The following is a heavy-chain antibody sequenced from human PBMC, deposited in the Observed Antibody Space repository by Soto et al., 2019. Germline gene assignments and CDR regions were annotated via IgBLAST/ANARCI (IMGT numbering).Heavy chain of an antibody. Sequence: GGSLRLSCAASGFTVSSNYMSWVRQAPGKGLEWVSTIYSNGNTYYADSVKGRFTISRDKSKNTLYLQMNSLRAEDTAVYYCARDFHLSESRFSGSYSYNYWGQGTLVTVSS. V-gene: IGHV3-53*01. CDR1: GFTVSSNY. CDR3: ARDFHLSESRFSGSYSYNY. D-gene: IGHD3-16*01. CDR2: IYSNGNT. J-gene: IGHJ4*02.